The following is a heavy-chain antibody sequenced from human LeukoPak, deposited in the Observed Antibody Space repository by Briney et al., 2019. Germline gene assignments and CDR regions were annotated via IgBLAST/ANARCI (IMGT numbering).Heavy chain of an antibody. CDR2: ISTGSTTI. CDR3: ARRVAVVQGVRYFDY. V-gene: IGHV3-48*02. CDR1: GFTFSSYS. J-gene: IGHJ4*02. Sequence: GGSLRLSCAASGFTFSSYSMNWVRQAPGKGLEWVSYISTGSTTIYYADSVKGRFTISRDNAKNSLYLQMNSLRDEDTAVYYCARRVAVVQGVRYFDYWGQGTLVTVSS. D-gene: IGHD3-10*01.